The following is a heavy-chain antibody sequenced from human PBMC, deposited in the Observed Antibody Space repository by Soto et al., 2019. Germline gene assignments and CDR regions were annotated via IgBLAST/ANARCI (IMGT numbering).Heavy chain of an antibody. CDR2: IHYSGATP. Sequence: ASVKVSCKASGYTFTNYYMHWVRQAPGQGLEWMGVIHYSGATPTYAQKFQGRVTMARDTSTSTVYVELSSLTSEDTAVYYCARDCSSTSCYRYYGMDVWGQGTTVTVSS. CDR3: ARDCSSTSCYRYYGMDV. J-gene: IGHJ6*02. V-gene: IGHV1-46*01. D-gene: IGHD2-2*02. CDR1: GYTFTNYY.